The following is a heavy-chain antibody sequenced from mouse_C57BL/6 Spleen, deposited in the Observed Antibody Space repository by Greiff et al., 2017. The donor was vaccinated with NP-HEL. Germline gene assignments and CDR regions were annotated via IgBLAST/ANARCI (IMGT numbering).Heavy chain of an antibody. D-gene: IGHD4-1*01. J-gene: IGHJ2*01. CDR2: IDPSESYT. Sequence: QVQLQQPGAELVMPGASVKLSCKASGYTFTSYWMHWVKQRPGQGLEWIGEIDPSESYTNYNQKFKGKSTLTVDKSSSTAYMQLSSLTSEDSAVYYCARRGELVYFDYWGQGTTLTVSS. V-gene: IGHV1-69*01. CDR1: GYTFTSYW. CDR3: ARRGELVYFDY.